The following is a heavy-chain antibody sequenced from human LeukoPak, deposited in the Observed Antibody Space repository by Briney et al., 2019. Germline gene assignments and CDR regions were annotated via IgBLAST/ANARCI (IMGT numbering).Heavy chain of an antibody. V-gene: IGHV1-2*02. J-gene: IGHJ5*02. CDR2: INPNSGGT. CDR1: VYTFTGYY. Sequence: GASVKVSCKATVYTFTGYYIHCVRQAPGQGLEWMGWINPNSGGTNYAQKFQGRVTMTRDTSISTAYMELSRLRSDDTAVYYCARLLLAAAGIGWFNPWGQGTLVTVSS. D-gene: IGHD6-13*01. CDR3: ARLLLAAAGIGWFNP.